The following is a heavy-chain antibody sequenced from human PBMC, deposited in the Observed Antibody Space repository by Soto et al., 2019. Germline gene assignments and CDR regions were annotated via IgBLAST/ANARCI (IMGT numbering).Heavy chain of an antibody. J-gene: IGHJ6*02. CDR2: IYPGDSDT. CDR1: GYSFTSYW. CDR3: ARSGIAVAGSYYYYYYGMDV. D-gene: IGHD6-19*01. V-gene: IGHV5-51*01. Sequence: GESLKISCKGSGYSFTSYWIVWVRQMPGKGLEWMGIIYPGDSDTRYSPSFQGQVTISADKSISTAYLQWSSLKASDTAMYYCARSGIAVAGSYYYYYYGMDVWGQGTTVTVSS.